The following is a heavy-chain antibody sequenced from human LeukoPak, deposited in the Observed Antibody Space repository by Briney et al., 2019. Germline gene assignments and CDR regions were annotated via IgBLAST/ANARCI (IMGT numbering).Heavy chain of an antibody. CDR1: GGSFSGHY. V-gene: IGHV4-34*01. CDR2: INHSGST. Sequence: PSETLSLTCAVYGGSFSGHYWSWIRQPPGKGLEWIGEINHSGSTNYNPSLKSRVTISVDTSKNQFSLKLSSVTAADTAVYYCARQTGSGLFSLPGGQGTLVTVSS. D-gene: IGHD3-10*01. J-gene: IGHJ4*02. CDR3: ARQTGSGLFSLP.